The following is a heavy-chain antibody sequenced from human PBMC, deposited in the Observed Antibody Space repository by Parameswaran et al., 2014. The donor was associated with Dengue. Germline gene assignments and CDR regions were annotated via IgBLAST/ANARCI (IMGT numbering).Heavy chain of an antibody. J-gene: IGHJ4*02. D-gene: IGHD5-18*01. V-gene: IGHV4-39*01. CDR3: ARTTMDTAMVTAY. CDR2: IYSTGIT. Sequence: WIRQPPGKGLEWIGSIYSTGITYYNPSLKSRVTISVDTSKNQFSLKLSSVTAADTSIYYCARTTMDTAMVTAYWGQGTLVTVSS.